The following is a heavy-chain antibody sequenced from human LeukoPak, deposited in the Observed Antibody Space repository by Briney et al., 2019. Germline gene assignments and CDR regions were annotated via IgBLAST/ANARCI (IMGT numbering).Heavy chain of an antibody. V-gene: IGHV3-30*04. Sequence: GGSLRLSCAASGFTFSSYAMHWVRQAPGKGLEWVAVISYDGSNEYYADSVKGRFTISRDNSKNTLYLQMNSLRAEDTAVYYCARDHGDTAILPWGQGTLVTVSS. CDR1: GFTFSSYA. J-gene: IGHJ5*02. D-gene: IGHD5-18*01. CDR2: ISYDGSNE. CDR3: ARDHGDTAILP.